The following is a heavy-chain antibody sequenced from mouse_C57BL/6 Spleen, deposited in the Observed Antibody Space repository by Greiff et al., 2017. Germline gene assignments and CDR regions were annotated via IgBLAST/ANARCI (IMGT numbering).Heavy chain of an antibody. J-gene: IGHJ2*01. V-gene: IGHV1-63*01. D-gene: IGHD3-2*02. CDR2: IYPGGGYT. Sequence: VQLQQSGAELVRPGTSVKMSCKASGYTFTNYWIGWAKQRPGHGLEWIGDIYPGGGYTNYNEKFKGKATLSADKSSSTAYMQLSSLTSEDSAIYYCARSTAQATYFDYWGQGTTLTVSS. CDR3: ARSTAQATYFDY. CDR1: GYTFTNYW.